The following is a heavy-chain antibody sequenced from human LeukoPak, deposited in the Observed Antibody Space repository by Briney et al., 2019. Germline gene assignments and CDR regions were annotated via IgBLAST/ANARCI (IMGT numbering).Heavy chain of an antibody. J-gene: IGHJ4*02. CDR2: INPNSGGT. V-gene: IGHV1-2*02. D-gene: IGHD2-15*01. CDR3: ARESPSLGYCSGGSCYRYFDY. CDR1: GYTFTDYY. Sequence: ASMKVSCKASGYTFTDYYMHWVRQAPGQGLEWMGRINPNSGGTNYAQKFQGRVTMTRDTSISTAYMEMSRLRSDDTAVYYCARESPSLGYCSGGSCYRYFDYWGQGTLVTVSS.